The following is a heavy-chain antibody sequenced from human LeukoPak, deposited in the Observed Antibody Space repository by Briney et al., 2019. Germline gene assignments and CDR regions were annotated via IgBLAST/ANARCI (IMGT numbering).Heavy chain of an antibody. D-gene: IGHD2-2*01. CDR1: GFTLSNYW. Sequence: PGGSLRLSCSASGFTLSNYWMSWVRQAPGKGLEWVANIKQDESEKYYVDSVKGRFTISRDNAKSSLYLQMNSLRAEDTAVYYCAKALDSSSSRYQAFEEWGQGTLVTVSS. V-gene: IGHV3-7*01. CDR3: AKALDSSSSRYQAFEE. CDR2: IKQDESEK. J-gene: IGHJ4*02.